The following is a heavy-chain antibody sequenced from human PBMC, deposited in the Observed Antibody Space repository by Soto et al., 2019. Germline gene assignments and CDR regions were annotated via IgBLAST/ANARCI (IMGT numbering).Heavy chain of an antibody. CDR2: MNGDGSTV. D-gene: IGHD3-22*01. J-gene: IGHJ4*02. CDR1: GFTFSTSW. Sequence: EVQLVEYGGVLVQPGGSLRLSCAASGFTFSTSWMHWVRQAPGKGLVWVSRMNGDGSTVNYADSVKGRFAISRDNAKNTLYLKMNSMRAEETAVYYCARAGYYRFDYWGQGTLVTVAS. V-gene: IGHV3-74*01. CDR3: ARAGYYRFDY.